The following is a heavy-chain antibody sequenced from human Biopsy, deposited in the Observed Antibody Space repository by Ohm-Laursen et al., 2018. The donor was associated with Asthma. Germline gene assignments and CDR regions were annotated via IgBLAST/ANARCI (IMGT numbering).Heavy chain of an antibody. Sequence: SETLSLTCAVYGGSFSSNYWSWIRQTPGKGLEWLGDTHHRGYTNYNPSLSSRLTLSVDTSKNQFSLRLTSVTAADTAVYYCVRGSSSWHHGPFHYYYGLDVWGQGTTATVSS. CDR2: THHRGYT. D-gene: IGHD6-13*01. CDR3: VRGSSSWHHGPFHYYYGLDV. J-gene: IGHJ6*02. CDR1: GGSFSSNY. V-gene: IGHV4-34*01.